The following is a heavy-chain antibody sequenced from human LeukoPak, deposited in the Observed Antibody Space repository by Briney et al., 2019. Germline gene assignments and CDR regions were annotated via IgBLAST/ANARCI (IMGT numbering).Heavy chain of an antibody. V-gene: IGHV4-31*03. CDR2: IYYSGST. CDR3: ARASDFWSGYSGFDY. D-gene: IGHD3-3*01. Sequence: EPSQTLSLTCTVSGGSISSGGYYWSWIRQHPGKGLEWIGYIYYSGSTYYNPSRKSRVTISVDTSKNQFSLKLSSVTAADTAVYYCARASDFWSGYSGFDYWGRGTLVTVSS. J-gene: IGHJ4*02. CDR1: GGSISSGGYY.